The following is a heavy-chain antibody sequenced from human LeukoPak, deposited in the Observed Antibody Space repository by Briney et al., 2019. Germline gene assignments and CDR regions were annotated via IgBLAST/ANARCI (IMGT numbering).Heavy chain of an antibody. CDR3: ARVFSGWYFYFDS. CDR2: INSDGSST. CDR1: GFTFTTYW. D-gene: IGHD6-19*01. Sequence: PGGSLRLSCAASGFTFTTYWMHWVRQAPGKGLVWVSRINSDGSSTTYADSVKGRFTIFRDNAKNTLYLQMNSLRAEDTAMYYCARVFSGWYFYFDSWGQGTLVTVSS. V-gene: IGHV3-74*01. J-gene: IGHJ4*02.